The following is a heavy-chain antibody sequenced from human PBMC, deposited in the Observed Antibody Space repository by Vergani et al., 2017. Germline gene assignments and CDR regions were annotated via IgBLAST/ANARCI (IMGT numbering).Heavy chain of an antibody. D-gene: IGHD3-10*01. J-gene: IGHJ1*01. Sequence: VQLVESGGGLVKPGGSLRLSCAASGFTFSDYYMSWIRQAPGKGLEWVSAISGSGGSTYYADSVKGRFTISRDNSKNTLYLQMNSLRAEDTAVYYCARDGVGYYGSGSWYFQHWGQGTLVTVSS. CDR1: GFTFSDYY. V-gene: IGHV3-23*04. CDR3: ARDGVGYYGSGSWYFQH. CDR2: ISGSGGST.